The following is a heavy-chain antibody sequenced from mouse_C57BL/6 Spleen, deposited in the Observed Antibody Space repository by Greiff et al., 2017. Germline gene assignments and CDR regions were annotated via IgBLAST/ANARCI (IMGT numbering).Heavy chain of an antibody. CDR3: ARTSVTTVVEGFDY. J-gene: IGHJ2*01. D-gene: IGHD1-1*01. Sequence: VQLQQPGAELVKPGASVKLSCKASGYTFTSYWMQWVKQRPGQGLEWIGEIDPSDSYTNYNQKFKGKATLTVDTSSSTAYMQLSSLTSEDSAVYYCARTSVTTVVEGFDYLGQGTTLTVSS. V-gene: IGHV1-50*01. CDR1: GYTFTSYW. CDR2: IDPSDSYT.